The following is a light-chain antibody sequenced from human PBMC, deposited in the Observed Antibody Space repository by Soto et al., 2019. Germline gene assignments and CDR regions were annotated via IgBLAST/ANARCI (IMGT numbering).Light chain of an antibody. CDR1: QSISSY. Sequence: DIQMTQSPSSLSASVGDRVTITCRASQSISSYLNWYQQKPGKAPKLLIYAASSLQSGVPSRFRRSRSGTHFTLTIRSLQPEDFPTYYCQHCYTTPRTFAQGTKVEVK. V-gene: IGKV1-39*01. J-gene: IGKJ1*01. CDR3: QHCYTTPRT. CDR2: AAS.